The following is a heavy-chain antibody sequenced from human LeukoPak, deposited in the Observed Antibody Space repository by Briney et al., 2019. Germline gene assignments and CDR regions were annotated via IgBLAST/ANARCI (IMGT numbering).Heavy chain of an antibody. CDR1: GFTFSSYG. J-gene: IGHJ4*02. Sequence: GGSLRLSCAASGFTFSSYGMHWVRQAPGKGLEWVAFIRYDGSNKYYANSVKGRFTISRDNSKNTLYLQMNSLRAEDTAVYYCAKDKGDNSGYSSGWYYFDYWGQGTLVTVSS. V-gene: IGHV3-30*02. CDR2: IRYDGSNK. D-gene: IGHD6-19*01. CDR3: AKDKGDNSGYSSGWYYFDY.